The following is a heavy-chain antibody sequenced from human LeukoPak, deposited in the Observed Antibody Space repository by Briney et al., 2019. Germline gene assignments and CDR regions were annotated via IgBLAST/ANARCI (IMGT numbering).Heavy chain of an antibody. CDR2: ISAYNGNT. J-gene: IGHJ3*02. CDR3: ARPGHTAMPDDAFDI. D-gene: IGHD5-18*01. CDR1: DYTFISYG. V-gene: IGHV1-18*01. Sequence: ASVKVSCKASDYTFISYGISWVRQAPGQGLEWMGWISAYNGNTNYAQKFQGWVTMTRDTSISTAYMELSRLRSDDTAVYYCARPGHTAMPDDAFDIWGQGTMVTVSS.